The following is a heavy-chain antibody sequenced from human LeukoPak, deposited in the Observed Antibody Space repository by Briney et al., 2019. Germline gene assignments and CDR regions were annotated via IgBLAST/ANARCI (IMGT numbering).Heavy chain of an antibody. CDR1: GFTFSSYA. V-gene: IGHV3-23*01. CDR3: AKECRPMLWYGERGYYYYYYMDV. Sequence: GGSLRLSCAASGFTFSSYAMSWVRQAPGKGLEWVSAISGSGGSTYYADSVKGRFTISRDNSKNTLYLQMNSLRAEDTAVYYCAKECRPMLWYGERGYYYYYYMDVWGKGTTVTISS. CDR2: ISGSGGST. J-gene: IGHJ6*03. D-gene: IGHD3-10*01.